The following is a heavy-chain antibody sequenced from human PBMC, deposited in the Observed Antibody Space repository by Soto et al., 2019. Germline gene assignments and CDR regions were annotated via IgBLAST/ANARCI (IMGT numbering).Heavy chain of an antibody. CDR1: GFSLSSNGES. CDR2: IYWDADK. CDR3: AHMRGPVKWEIAFDF. D-gene: IGHD1-26*01. J-gene: IGHJ4*02. V-gene: IGHV2-5*02. Sequence: QITLKESGPTLVKSTQTLTLTCTFSGFSLSSNGESVAWIRQPPGKALEWLALIYWDADKRYRPSLKSRLTFTMDTSDNQVVLTITNRDPADTATYYCAHMRGPVKWEIAFDFCGQGTLVTVTS.